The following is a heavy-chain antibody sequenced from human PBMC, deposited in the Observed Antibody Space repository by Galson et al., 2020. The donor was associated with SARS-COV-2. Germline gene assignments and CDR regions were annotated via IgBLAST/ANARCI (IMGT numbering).Heavy chain of an antibody. D-gene: IGHD2-21*01. CDR3: ERDGDCDTGAFDM. CDR1: CSSISSGSNY. Sequence: TLSLTRTSACSSISSGSNYWSWIRQPAGEGLEWMGRIHSSGSTAYNPSLKSPLTMSVYTSKHQFSLSLNSLTAADTAVYHCERDGDCDTGAFDMWGQGTMVTVSS. J-gene: IGHJ3*02. V-gene: IGHV4-61*02. CDR2: IHSSGST.